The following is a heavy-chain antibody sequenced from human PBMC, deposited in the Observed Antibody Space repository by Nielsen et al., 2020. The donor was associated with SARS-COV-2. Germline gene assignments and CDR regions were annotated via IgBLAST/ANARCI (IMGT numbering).Heavy chain of an antibody. CDR1: GGTFSSYA. CDR2: INPSGGST. V-gene: IGHV1-46*01. CDR3: ARDLQLGGDYGSY. Sequence: ASVKVSCKASGGTFSSYAISWVRQAPGQGLEWMGIINPSGGSTSYAQKFQGRVTMTRDTSTSTVYMELSSLRSEDTAVYYCARDLQLGGDYGSYWGQGTLVTVSS. D-gene: IGHD4-17*01. J-gene: IGHJ4*02.